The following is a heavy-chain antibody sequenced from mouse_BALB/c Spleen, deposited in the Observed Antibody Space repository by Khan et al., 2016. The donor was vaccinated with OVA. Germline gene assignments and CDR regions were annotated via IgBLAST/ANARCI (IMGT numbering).Heavy chain of an antibody. V-gene: IGHV1-84*02. CDR1: GYIFTDYY. D-gene: IGHD2-2*01. CDR3: AKGTYFLNGLFVY. Sequence: QVQLQQSGPELVKPGALVKISCKFSGYIFTDYYINWVKENPGQGLEWIGWIYPGSGNTKYNEKFKDMATMTGDISSSTAYMQLSSLTSEDTAVYSCAKGTYFLNGLFVYWCQGTTLTVSS. J-gene: IGHJ2*01. CDR2: IYPGSGNT.